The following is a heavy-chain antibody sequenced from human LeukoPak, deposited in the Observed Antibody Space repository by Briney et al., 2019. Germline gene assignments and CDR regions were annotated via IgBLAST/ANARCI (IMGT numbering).Heavy chain of an antibody. CDR3: AKDSARWLREGPDY. CDR2: INWNGGST. J-gene: IGHJ4*02. D-gene: IGHD5-24*01. Sequence: RPGGSLRLSCAASGFTFDDYGMSWVRQAPGKGLEWVSGINWNGGSTGYADSVKGRFTISRDNAKNSLYLQMNSLRAEDTAVYYCAKDSARWLREGPDYWGQGTLVTVSS. CDR1: GFTFDDYG. V-gene: IGHV3-20*04.